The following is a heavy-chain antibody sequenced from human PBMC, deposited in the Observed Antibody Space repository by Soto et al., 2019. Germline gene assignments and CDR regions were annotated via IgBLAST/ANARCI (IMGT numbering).Heavy chain of an antibody. CDR3: AKFFVETGGSSGWPWSFHF. CDR2: ISGTGGTT. D-gene: IGHD6-25*01. V-gene: IGHV3-23*01. CDR1: GFTFSSYA. J-gene: IGHJ4*02. Sequence: VSGGGLVQPGGSLRLSCAASGFTFSSYAMSWVRQAPGKGLEWVSAISGTGGTTYYADSVKGRFTISRDNSRNTLHLQMNSLRAEDTAIYYCAKFFVETGGSSGWPWSFHFWGQGTLVTVSS.